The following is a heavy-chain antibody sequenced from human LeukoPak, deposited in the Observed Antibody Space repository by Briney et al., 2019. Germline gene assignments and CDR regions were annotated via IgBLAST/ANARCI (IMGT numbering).Heavy chain of an antibody. D-gene: IGHD5-12*01. Sequence: APVKVSCKASGYTFTGYYIHWVRQAPGQGLEWMGWINPNSGGTNYAQKFQGRVTMTRDTSIDTAYMELSGLRSDDTAMFYCARDLSPSHMVAAIVAYWGQGTLVTVSS. CDR3: ARDLSPSHMVAAIVAY. CDR2: INPNSGGT. J-gene: IGHJ4*02. CDR1: GYTFTGYY. V-gene: IGHV1-2*02.